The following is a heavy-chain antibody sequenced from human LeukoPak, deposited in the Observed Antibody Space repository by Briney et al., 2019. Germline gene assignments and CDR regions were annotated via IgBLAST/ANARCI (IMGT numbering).Heavy chain of an antibody. J-gene: IGHJ4*02. D-gene: IGHD6-19*01. V-gene: IGHV3-30*18. CDR2: ISSDGSNK. Sequence: GGSLRLSCAASGFTFSNYGMHWVRQAPGKGLEWVAVISSDGSNKYYVDSVKGRFTISRGNSKNTLYLQMNSLRAEDTAVYYCAKAQYSSGLSPDYWGQGTLVTVSS. CDR3: AKAQYSSGLSPDY. CDR1: GFTFSNYG.